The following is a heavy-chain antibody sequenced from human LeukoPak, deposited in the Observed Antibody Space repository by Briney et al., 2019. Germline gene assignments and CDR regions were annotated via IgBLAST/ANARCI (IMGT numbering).Heavy chain of an antibody. CDR3: ARVYTAMVDY. CDR1: GGSISSSSYY. Sequence: SETPSLTCTVSGGSISSSSYYWGWIRQPPGKGLEWIGSIYYSGSTYYNPSLKSRVTISVDTSKNQFSLKLSSVTAADTAVYYCARVYTAMVDYWGQGTLVTVSS. J-gene: IGHJ4*02. CDR2: IYYSGST. V-gene: IGHV4-39*07. D-gene: IGHD5-18*01.